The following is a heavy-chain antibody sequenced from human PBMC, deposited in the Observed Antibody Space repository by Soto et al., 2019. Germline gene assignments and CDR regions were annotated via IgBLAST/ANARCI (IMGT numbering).Heavy chain of an antibody. CDR3: VKGGDWFGP. J-gene: IGHJ5*02. Sequence: SETLSLTCTVSGGSISSGDDYWNWIRQPPGKGLEWIGYIFYSGTTSYNPSLKSRITISVDTSKNQFSLKLSSVTAADTAVYYCVKGGDWFGPWGQGTLVTVSS. CDR2: IFYSGTT. CDR1: GGSISSGDDY. V-gene: IGHV4-30-4*01.